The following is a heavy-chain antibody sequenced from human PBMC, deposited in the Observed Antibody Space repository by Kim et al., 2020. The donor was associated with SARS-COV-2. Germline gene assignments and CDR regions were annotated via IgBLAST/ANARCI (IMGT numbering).Heavy chain of an antibody. CDR3: ARVIAAAGENWFDP. D-gene: IGHD6-13*01. J-gene: IGHJ5*02. V-gene: IGHV5-51*01. Sequence: SPSFQGQVTISVDKSISTAYLQWSSLKASDTAMYYCARVIAAAGENWFDPWGQGTLVTVSS.